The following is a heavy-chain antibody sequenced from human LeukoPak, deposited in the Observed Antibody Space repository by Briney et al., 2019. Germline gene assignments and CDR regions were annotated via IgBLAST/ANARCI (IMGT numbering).Heavy chain of an antibody. CDR2: IYSSGST. V-gene: IGHV4-59*01. J-gene: IGHJ4*02. D-gene: IGHD2/OR15-2a*01. Sequence: SETLSLTCTVSGGSIGSYYWSWIRQPPGKGLEWIGYIYSSGSTNYNPSLKSRVIISLDTSKSQFSLKLSFVTAADTAVYYCARSFSARMFFDYWGQGSLVTVSS. CDR1: GGSIGSYY. CDR3: ARSFSARMFFDY.